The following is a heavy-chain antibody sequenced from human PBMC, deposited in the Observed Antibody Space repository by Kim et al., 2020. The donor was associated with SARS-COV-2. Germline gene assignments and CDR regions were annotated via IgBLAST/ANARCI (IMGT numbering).Heavy chain of an antibody. D-gene: IGHD3-10*01. CDR3: ARDYYGSGSYGY. V-gene: IGHV4-34*01. J-gene: IGHJ4*02. CDR2: INHSGST. CDR1: GGSFSGYY. Sequence: SETLSLTCAVYGGSFSGYYWSWIRQPPGKGLEWIGEINHSGSTNYNPSLKSRVTISVDTSKNQFSLKLSSVTAADTAAYYCARDYYGSGSYGYWGQGTL.